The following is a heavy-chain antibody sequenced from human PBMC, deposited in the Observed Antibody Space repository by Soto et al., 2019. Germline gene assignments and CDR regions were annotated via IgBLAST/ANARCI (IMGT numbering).Heavy chain of an antibody. V-gene: IGHV1-46*01. CDR1: GYSFTTYN. J-gene: IGHJ6*02. Sequence: ASVKVSCKASGYSFTTYNIHWVRQAPGQGLEWMGVVNPSSGSTSYAQKFQGRVTMTRNTSISTAYMELSSLRSEDTAVYYCARDQANYGMDVWGQGTTVTVSS. CDR3: ARDQANYGMDV. CDR2: VNPSSGST.